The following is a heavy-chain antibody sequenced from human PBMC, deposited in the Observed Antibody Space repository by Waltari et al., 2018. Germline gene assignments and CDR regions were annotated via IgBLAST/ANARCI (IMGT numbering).Heavy chain of an antibody. D-gene: IGHD2-2*01. Sequence: QVQLQESGPGLVTPSQTLSLTCTVSGGSISRGGYYWSWIRQHPGKGLEWIGYIYYSGSTYYNPSLKSRVTISVDTSKNQFSLKLSSVTAADTAVYYCARGVVPVRGWFDPWGQGTLVTVSS. CDR1: GGSISRGGYY. CDR2: IYYSGST. V-gene: IGHV4-31*03. CDR3: ARGVVPVRGWFDP. J-gene: IGHJ5*02.